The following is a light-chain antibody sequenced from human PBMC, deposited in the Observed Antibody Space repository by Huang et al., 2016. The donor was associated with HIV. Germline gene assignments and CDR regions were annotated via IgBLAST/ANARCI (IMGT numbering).Light chain of an antibody. CDR1: QSVSSAF. CDR3: QQYSTSPYT. Sequence: IVLTLSPGTLSLSPGERATLSCRASQSVSSAFLAWYQQKPGQAPRLLIYGASSRATGIPDRFSGSGSGTDFTLTISRLEPEDFAVYYCQQYSTSPYTFGQGTKLEIK. V-gene: IGKV3-20*01. J-gene: IGKJ2*01. CDR2: GAS.